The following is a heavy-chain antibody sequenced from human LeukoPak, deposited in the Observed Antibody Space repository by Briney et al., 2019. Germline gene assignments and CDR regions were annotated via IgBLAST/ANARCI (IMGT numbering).Heavy chain of an antibody. CDR3: ARAGAGRSYYDFWSGFGHFDY. J-gene: IGHJ4*02. V-gene: IGHV1-8*01. CDR2: MNPNSGNT. CDR1: GYTFTSYD. Sequence: ASVKVSCKASGYTFTSYDINWVRQATAQGLEWMGWMNPNSGNTGYAQKFQGRVTMTRKTSIRTAYMELSSLRSEDTAVYYCARAGAGRSYYDFWSGFGHFDYWGQGTLVTVSS. D-gene: IGHD3-3*01.